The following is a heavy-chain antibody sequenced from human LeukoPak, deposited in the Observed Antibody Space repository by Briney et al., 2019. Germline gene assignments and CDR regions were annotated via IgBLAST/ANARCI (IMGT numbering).Heavy chain of an antibody. Sequence: GGSLRLSCAASGFTFSSYWMHWVRQAPGKGPVWVSRINSDGSSTSYADSVKGRFTISRDNAKNTLYLQMNSLRAEDTAVYYCARALNYDILTGYYNYYYYMDVWGKGTTVTISS. D-gene: IGHD3-9*01. CDR1: GFTFSSYW. CDR2: INSDGSST. V-gene: IGHV3-74*01. J-gene: IGHJ6*03. CDR3: ARALNYDILTGYYNYYYYMDV.